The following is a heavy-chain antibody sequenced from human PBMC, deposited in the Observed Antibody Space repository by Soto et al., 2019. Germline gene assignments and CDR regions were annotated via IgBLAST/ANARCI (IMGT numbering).Heavy chain of an antibody. Sequence: QVQLQQSGPGLVKPSQTLSVTCGISGDSVSSNNAAWNWIRQSPSRGLEWLGRTFYRSGWTFDYAVSVKSRLTINPDPSKNQCSLQLQSVTADDTAVYYCARENTMIRGVINPLDYWGQGTLVTVSS. J-gene: IGHJ4*02. V-gene: IGHV6-1*01. CDR1: GDSVSSNNAA. CDR2: TFYRSGWTF. CDR3: ARENTMIRGVINPLDY. D-gene: IGHD3-10*01.